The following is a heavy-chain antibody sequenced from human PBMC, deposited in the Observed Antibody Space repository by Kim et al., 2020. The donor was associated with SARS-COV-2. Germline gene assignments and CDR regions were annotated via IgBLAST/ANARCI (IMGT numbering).Heavy chain of an antibody. Sequence: YHNPSLKSRVTISVVTSKHQFSLKRSSVTAADTAVYYCASQGIVVVTIDYWGQGTLVTVSS. J-gene: IGHJ4*02. D-gene: IGHD3-22*01. CDR3: ASQGIVVVTIDY. V-gene: IGHV4-31*02.